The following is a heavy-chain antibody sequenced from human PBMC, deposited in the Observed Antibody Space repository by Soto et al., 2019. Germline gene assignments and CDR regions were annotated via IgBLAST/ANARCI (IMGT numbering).Heavy chain of an antibody. D-gene: IGHD3-22*01. V-gene: IGHV3-23*01. CDR1: GFTFSDYY. Sequence: GGSLRLSCAASGFTFSDYYMSWIRQAPGKGLEWVSAISGSGGSTYYADSVKGRFTISRDNSKNTLYLQMNSLRAEDTAVYYCAKLGGDSSGYYYWGQGTLVTVSS. CDR2: ISGSGGST. CDR3: AKLGGDSSGYYY. J-gene: IGHJ4*02.